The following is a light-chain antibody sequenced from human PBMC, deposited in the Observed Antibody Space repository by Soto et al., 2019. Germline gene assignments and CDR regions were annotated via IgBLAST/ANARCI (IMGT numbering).Light chain of an antibody. CDR3: QQYHNPPIT. CDR1: QSVSSN. CDR2: GVS. V-gene: IGKV3D-15*01. J-gene: IGKJ5*01. Sequence: EIVMTQSPATLSVSTGERATLYCRASQSVSSNLAWYQQKPGQAPRLLIYGVSSRAAGIPDRFSGSGSGTDFTLTINRLEPEDFAVYYCQQYHNPPITFGQGTRLEIK.